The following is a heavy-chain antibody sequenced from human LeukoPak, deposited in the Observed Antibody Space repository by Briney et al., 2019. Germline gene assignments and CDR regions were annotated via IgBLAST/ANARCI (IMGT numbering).Heavy chain of an antibody. CDR3: ARFSGYDNYFDP. J-gene: IGHJ5*02. CDR1: GGSLNSYY. Sequence: PSETLSLTCTVSGGSLNSYYWSWIRQPPGKGLDWIGYIDYSGSTSYNPSLKSRVTISVDTSKNQFSLKLNSVTAADTAVYYCARFSGYDNYFDPWGQGTLVTVSS. D-gene: IGHD5-12*01. CDR2: IDYSGST. V-gene: IGHV4-59*01.